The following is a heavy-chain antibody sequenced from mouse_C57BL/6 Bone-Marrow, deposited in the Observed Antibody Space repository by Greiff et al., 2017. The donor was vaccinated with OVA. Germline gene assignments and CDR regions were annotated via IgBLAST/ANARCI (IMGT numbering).Heavy chain of an antibody. CDR3: ARNYYGSSYWYFDV. CDR2: ISSGSSTI. J-gene: IGHJ1*03. D-gene: IGHD1-1*01. Sequence: EVKLMESGGGLVKPGGSLKLSCAASGFTFSDYGMHWVRQAPEKGLEWVAYISSGSSTIYYADTVMGRFTISRDNAKNTLFLQMTSLRSEDTAMYYCARNYYGSSYWYFDVWGTGTTVTVSS. V-gene: IGHV5-17*01. CDR1: GFTFSDYG.